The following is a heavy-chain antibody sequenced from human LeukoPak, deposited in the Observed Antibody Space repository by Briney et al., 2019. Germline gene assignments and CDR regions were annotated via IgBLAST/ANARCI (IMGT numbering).Heavy chain of an antibody. J-gene: IGHJ3*02. CDR3: AKEASWDPRRFAFDI. CDR2: ISSSSSYT. CDR1: GFTFSDYY. D-gene: IGHD1-26*01. V-gene: IGHV3-11*05. Sequence: PGGSLRLSCAASGFTFSDYYMSWIRQAPGKGLEWVSYISSSSSYTNYADSVKGRFTISRDNAKNSLYLQMNSLRAEDTAVYSCAKEASWDPRRFAFDIWGQGTMVTVSS.